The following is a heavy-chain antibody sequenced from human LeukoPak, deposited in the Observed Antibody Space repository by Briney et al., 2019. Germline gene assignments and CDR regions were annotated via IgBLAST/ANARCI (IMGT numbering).Heavy chain of an antibody. J-gene: IGHJ3*02. Sequence: SGGSLRLSCAASGFTFSSYGMHWVRQAPGKGLEWVAVISYDGNNKYYADSVRGRFTISRDNSKNTVYLQMNSLRAEDTAVYYCARGAEYSSSWFIGAFDIWGQGTVVTVSS. V-gene: IGHV3-30*12. CDR2: ISYDGNNK. CDR1: GFTFSSYG. CDR3: ARGAEYSSSWFIGAFDI. D-gene: IGHD6-13*01.